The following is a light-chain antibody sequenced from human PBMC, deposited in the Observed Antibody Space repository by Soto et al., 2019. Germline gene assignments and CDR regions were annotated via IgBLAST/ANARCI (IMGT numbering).Light chain of an antibody. J-gene: IGKJ1*01. CDR3: QHYNSYSEA. V-gene: IGKV1-5*03. CDR1: QSIDTW. Sequence: DIQMTQSPSTLSASVGDRVTITCRASQSIDTWLAWHQQKPGKAPKLLIYKASSLESGVPSRFSGSGSGTEFTLTISSLQPDDFATYYCQHYNSYSEAFGQGTKVDIK. CDR2: KAS.